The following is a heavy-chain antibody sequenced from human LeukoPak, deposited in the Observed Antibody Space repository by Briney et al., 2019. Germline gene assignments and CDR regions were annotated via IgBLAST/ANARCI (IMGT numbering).Heavy chain of an antibody. CDR3: YGGNAEH. J-gene: IGHJ1*01. CDR1: GFTFSSYW. D-gene: IGHD4-23*01. CDR2: INTDGSST. V-gene: IGHV3-74*03. Sequence: PGGSLRLSCAASGFTFSSYWMHWVRQAPGKGLMWVSGINTDGSSTMYADSVKGRFTISRDNAKNTLYLQVNSLRGEDTAVYHCYGGNAEHWGQGTLVTVSS.